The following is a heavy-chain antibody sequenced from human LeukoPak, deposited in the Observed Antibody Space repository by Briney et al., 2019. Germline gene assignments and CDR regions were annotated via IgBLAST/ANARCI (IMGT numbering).Heavy chain of an antibody. CDR2: IIPIFGTA. CDR3: ARSDCSSTSCYSARAYYYYYMDV. Sequence: SVKVSCKASGGTFSSYAISWVRQAPGQGLEWMGGIIPIFGTANYAQKFQGRVTITADESTSTAYMEPSSLRSEDTAVYYCARSDCSSTSCYSARAYYYYYMDVWGKGTTVTVSS. J-gene: IGHJ6*03. CDR1: GGTFSSYA. V-gene: IGHV1-69*13. D-gene: IGHD2-2*01.